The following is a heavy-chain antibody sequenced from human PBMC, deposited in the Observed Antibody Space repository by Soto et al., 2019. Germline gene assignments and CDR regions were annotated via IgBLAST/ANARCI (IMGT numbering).Heavy chain of an antibody. D-gene: IGHD3-3*01. Sequence: SETLSLTCAVYGGSFSGYYWSWIRQPPGKGLEWIGEINHSGSTNYNPSLKSRVTISVDTSKNQFSLKLSSVTAADTAVYYCARSKFLEWLLYRSRYYYYMDVWGKGTTVTVSS. CDR1: GGSFSGYY. CDR3: ARSKFLEWLLYRSRYYYYMDV. CDR2: INHSGST. V-gene: IGHV4-34*01. J-gene: IGHJ6*03.